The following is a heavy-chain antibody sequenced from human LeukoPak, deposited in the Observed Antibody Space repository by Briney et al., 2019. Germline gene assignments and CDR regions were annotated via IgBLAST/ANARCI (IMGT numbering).Heavy chain of an antibody. J-gene: IGHJ6*02. D-gene: IGHD6-19*01. CDR1: GGSISSSSYY. CDR3: ARGGYSSGWYQRGHYYYYGMDV. CDR2: IYYSGST. Sequence: SETLSLTCTVSGGSISSSSYYWGWIRQPPGKGLEWIGSIYYSGSTYYNPSLKSRVTISVDTSKNQFSLKLSSVTAADTAVYYCARGGYSSGWYQRGHYYYYGMDVWGQGTTVTVSS. V-gene: IGHV4-39*07.